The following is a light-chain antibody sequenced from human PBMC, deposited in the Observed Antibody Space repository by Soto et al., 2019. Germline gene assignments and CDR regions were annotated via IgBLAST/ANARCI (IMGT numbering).Light chain of an antibody. Sequence: QSVSSRYLAWYQQKPGQAPRLLISGASTXATGIPDXXXXSXAXXDXXXTISRLEPEDFAVYYCQQYGNSRWTFGQGTKV. V-gene: IGKV3-20*01. CDR3: QQYGNSRWT. J-gene: IGKJ1*01. CDR1: QSVSSRY. CDR2: GAS.